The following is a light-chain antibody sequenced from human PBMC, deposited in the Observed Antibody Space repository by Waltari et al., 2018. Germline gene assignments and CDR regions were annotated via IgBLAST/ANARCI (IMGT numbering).Light chain of an antibody. CDR2: DVS. Sequence: EIVLTQSPGTLSMSPGGTATLSCRASEIVTADYLAWYQQRPGQPPRLLMYDVSRRATGVPDRCSGSGSGTDFSLTISRLEPEDFAVYYCQQYGGLPWTFGQGTKVDI. J-gene: IGKJ1*01. V-gene: IGKV3-20*01. CDR1: EIVTADY. CDR3: QQYGGLPWT.